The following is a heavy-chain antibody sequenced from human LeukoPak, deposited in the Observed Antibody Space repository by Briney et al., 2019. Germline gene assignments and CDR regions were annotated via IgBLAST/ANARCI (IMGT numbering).Heavy chain of an antibody. CDR2: INHSWST. CDR1: GYSISNNFY. D-gene: IGHD1-14*01. V-gene: IGHV4-38-2*02. Sequence: PETLSLTCTVSGYSISNNFYWAWIRQSPGKGLEWIVSINHSWSTYYNPSLKSRVTISVDTSKNQFSLKLTSVTAADTAVYYCATTDRGVVKPGFDYWGQGTLVTVSS. J-gene: IGHJ4*02. CDR3: ATTDRGVVKPGFDY.